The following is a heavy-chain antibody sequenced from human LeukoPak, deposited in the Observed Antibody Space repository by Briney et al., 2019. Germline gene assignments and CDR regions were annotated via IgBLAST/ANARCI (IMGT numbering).Heavy chain of an antibody. CDR3: AGKIVVAGTRAFDY. J-gene: IGHJ4*02. D-gene: IGHD6-19*01. Sequence: GGSLRLSCAASGFTFSDYYMSWIRQAPGKGLEWVSYISSNAYTIYYADSVKGRFTISRDNSKNTLYLQMNSLRAEDTAIYYCAGKIVVAGTRAFDYWGQGTLVTVSS. CDR1: GFTFSDYY. CDR2: ISSNAYTI. V-gene: IGHV3-11*01.